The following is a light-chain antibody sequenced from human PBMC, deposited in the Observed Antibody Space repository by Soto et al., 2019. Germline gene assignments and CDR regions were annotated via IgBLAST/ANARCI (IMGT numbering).Light chain of an antibody. CDR1: QGISSY. J-gene: IGKJ1*01. CDR3: QQYYSYPGT. Sequence: AIRMTQSPSSFSASTGARVTITCRASQGISSYLAWYQQKPGKAPKLLIYAASTLQSGVPSRFSGSGSGTDFTLTISCLQSEDFATYYCQQYYSYPGTFGQGTKVDIK. V-gene: IGKV1-8*01. CDR2: AAS.